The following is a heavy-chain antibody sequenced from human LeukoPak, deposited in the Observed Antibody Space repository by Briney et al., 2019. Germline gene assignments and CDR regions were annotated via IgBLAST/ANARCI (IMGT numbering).Heavy chain of an antibody. Sequence: EASVKVSCKASGYTFTSYDINWVRQATGQGLGWMGWMNPNSGNTGYAQKFQGRVTMTRNTSISTAYMELSSLRSEDTAVYYCARVPTYYDFRSGYYPNWFDPWGQGTLVTVSS. J-gene: IGHJ5*02. CDR3: ARVPTYYDFRSGYYPNWFDP. D-gene: IGHD3-3*01. V-gene: IGHV1-8*01. CDR2: MNPNSGNT. CDR1: GYTFTSYD.